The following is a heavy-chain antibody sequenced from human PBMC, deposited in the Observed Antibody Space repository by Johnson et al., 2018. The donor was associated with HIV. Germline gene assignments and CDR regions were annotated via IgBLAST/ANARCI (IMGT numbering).Heavy chain of an antibody. CDR1: GFTFSSYW. CDR2: ISGSGGST. V-gene: IGHV3-23*04. J-gene: IGHJ3*02. D-gene: IGHD6-13*01. CDR3: ARGLLAGNDAFDI. Sequence: VQLVESGGGLVQPGGSLRLSCADSGFTFSSYWMNWVRQAPGKGLEWVSAISGSGGSTYYADSVKGRFTISRDNSKNTLYLQMNSLRAEDTAVYYCARGLLAGNDAFDIWGQGTMVTVSS.